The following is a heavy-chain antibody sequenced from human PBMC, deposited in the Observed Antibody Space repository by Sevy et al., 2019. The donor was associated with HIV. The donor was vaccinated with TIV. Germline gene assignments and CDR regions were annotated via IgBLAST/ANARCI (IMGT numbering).Heavy chain of an antibody. V-gene: IGHV3-30*02. Sequence: GGSLRFSCAASGFIFSKFGMHWVRQAPGKGLEWVTFIRYDGSTKYYVESVKGRFTISRDNSKNTLYLQMNSLRPEDTAVYYCAKGLGMVQGALLSDDVWGQGTMVTVSS. D-gene: IGHD3-10*01. CDR2: IRYDGSTK. CDR3: AKGLGMVQGALLSDDV. CDR1: GFIFSKFG. J-gene: IGHJ3*01.